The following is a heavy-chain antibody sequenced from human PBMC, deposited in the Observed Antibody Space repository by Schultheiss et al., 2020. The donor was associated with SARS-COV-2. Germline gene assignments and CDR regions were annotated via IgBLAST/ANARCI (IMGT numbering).Heavy chain of an antibody. CDR3: AREAPTYDFWSGYYNNWFDP. Sequence: SQTLSLTCTVSGGSISSGGYYWGWIRQHPGKGLEWIGYIYYSGSTNYNPSLKSRVTISVDTSKNQFSLKLSSVTAADTAVYYCAREAPTYDFWSGYYNNWFDPWGQGTLVTVSS. CDR2: IYYSGST. V-gene: IGHV4-31*03. CDR1: GGSISSGGYY. D-gene: IGHD3-3*01. J-gene: IGHJ5*02.